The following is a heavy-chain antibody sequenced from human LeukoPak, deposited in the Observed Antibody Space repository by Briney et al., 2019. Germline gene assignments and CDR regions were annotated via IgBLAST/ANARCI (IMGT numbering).Heavy chain of an antibody. D-gene: IGHD4-17*01. CDR3: ARADGDYSGYY. J-gene: IGHJ4*02. V-gene: IGHV4-30-4*08. CDR2: IYYSGST. Sequence: LRLSCAASGFTFSTYNMNWVRQPPGKGLEWIGYIYYSGSTSYNPSLQSRLTISVDTSKNQFSLQLRSVTAADTAVYYCARADGDYSGYYWGQGTLVTVSS. CDR1: GFTFSTYN.